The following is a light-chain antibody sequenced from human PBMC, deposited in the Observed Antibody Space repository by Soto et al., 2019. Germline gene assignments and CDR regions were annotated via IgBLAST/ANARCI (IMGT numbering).Light chain of an antibody. Sequence: EIVLTQSPDSLSLSPGERATLSCRASQSVSNNYLSWYQQRFGQAPRLLIYAASRRATGIPDRLSGGGSGTDFTLTITRLEPEDSAVYFCQQSGNSPRTFGQGTKLEIK. J-gene: IGKJ2*01. CDR1: QSVSNNY. CDR3: QQSGNSPRT. CDR2: AAS. V-gene: IGKV3-20*01.